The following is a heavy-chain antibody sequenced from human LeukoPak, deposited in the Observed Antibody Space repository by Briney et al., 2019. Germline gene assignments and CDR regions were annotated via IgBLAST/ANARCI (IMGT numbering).Heavy chain of an antibody. Sequence: SETLSLTCTVSGGSISSYYWSWIRQPPGKGLEWIGYIYYSGSTNYNPSLKSRVTISIDTSENQFSLKLSSVTAADTAVYYCARDRLVGVSCSGGSCYPPLFYYGMDVWGQGTTVTVSS. D-gene: IGHD2-15*01. CDR2: IYYSGST. CDR3: ARDRLVGVSCSGGSCYPPLFYYGMDV. J-gene: IGHJ6*02. CDR1: GGSISSYY. V-gene: IGHV4-59*01.